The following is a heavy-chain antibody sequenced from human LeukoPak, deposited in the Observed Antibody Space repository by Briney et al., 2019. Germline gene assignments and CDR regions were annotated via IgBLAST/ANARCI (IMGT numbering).Heavy chain of an antibody. CDR1: GYTFTSYY. CDR3: ARLHATKEDWLLWKYYYYYMGV. D-gene: IGHD3-9*01. V-gene: IGHV1-8*01. CDR2: MNPNRGNT. Sequence: GASVKVSCKASGYTFTSYYMHWVRQATGQGLEWMGWMNPNRGNTGYAQKFQGRVTMTRNTSISTAYMELSSLRSEDTAVYYCARLHATKEDWLLWKYYYYYMGVWGKGTTVTISS. J-gene: IGHJ6*03.